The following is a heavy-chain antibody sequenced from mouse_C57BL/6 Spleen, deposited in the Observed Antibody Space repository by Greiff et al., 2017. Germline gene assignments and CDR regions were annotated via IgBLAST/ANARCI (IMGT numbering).Heavy chain of an antibody. V-gene: IGHV5-16*01. Sequence: EVKLMESEGGLVQPGSSMKLSCTASGFTFSDYYMAWVRQVPEKGLEWVANINYDGSSTYYLDSLKSRFIISRDNAKNILYLQMSSLKSEDTATYYCARCYYGSMDYWGQGTSVTVSS. D-gene: IGHD2-1*01. J-gene: IGHJ4*01. CDR1: GFTFSDYY. CDR2: INYDGSST. CDR3: ARCYYGSMDY.